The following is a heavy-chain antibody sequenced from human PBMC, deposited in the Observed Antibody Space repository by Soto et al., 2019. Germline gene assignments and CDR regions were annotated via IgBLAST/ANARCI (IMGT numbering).Heavy chain of an antibody. CDR2: IMPIFGTA. Sequence: QVQLVQAGAEVKKPGSSVKVSCKASGGTFSSYAISWVRQAPGQGLEWMGGIMPIFGTANYAQKFQGRVTITADESTSTAYMELSSLRSEDTDVYYCARSQRKWGSSSHFDYWGQGTLVTVSS. CDR1: GGTFSSYA. J-gene: IGHJ4*02. CDR3: ARSQRKWGSSSHFDY. D-gene: IGHD6-6*01. V-gene: IGHV1-69*01.